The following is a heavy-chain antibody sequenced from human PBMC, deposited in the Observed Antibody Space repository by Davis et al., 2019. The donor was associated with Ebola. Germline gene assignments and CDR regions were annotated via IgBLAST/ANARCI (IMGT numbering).Heavy chain of an antibody. Sequence: ASVKVSCKASGYTFTSYGISWVRQAPGQGLEWMGWISAYNGNTNYAQKLQGRVTMTTDTSTSTAYMELRSLRSDDTAVYYCARDVYSGSLWSTNWFDPWGQGTLVTVSS. CDR3: ARDVYSGSLWSTNWFDP. CDR1: GYTFTSYG. CDR2: ISAYNGNT. V-gene: IGHV1-18*01. D-gene: IGHD1-26*01. J-gene: IGHJ5*02.